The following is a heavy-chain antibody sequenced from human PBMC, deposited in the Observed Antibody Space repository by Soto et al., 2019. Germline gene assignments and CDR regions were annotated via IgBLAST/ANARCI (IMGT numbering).Heavy chain of an antibody. CDR1: GGSTSSYY. CDR2: IYYSGST. CDR3: ARVYRYSYGLLFDY. J-gene: IGHJ4*02. D-gene: IGHD5-18*01. Sequence: SETLSLTCTVSGGSTSSYYWSWIRQPPGKGLEWIGYIYYSGSTNYNPSLKSRVTISVDTSKNQFSLKLSSVTAADTAVYYCARVYRYSYGLLFDYSSQGTL. V-gene: IGHV4-59*01.